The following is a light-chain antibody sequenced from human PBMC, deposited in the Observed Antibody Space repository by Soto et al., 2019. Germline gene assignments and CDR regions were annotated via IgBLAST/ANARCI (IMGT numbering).Light chain of an antibody. CDR3: QQYNGYPYT. J-gene: IGKJ2*01. Sequence: DIQMTQSPSTLSASVGDRVTITCRASQSISNSLAWYQQKPGQAPKLLIYLVSRLESGVPSTFSGSGSGTEFTLTISSLQPDDFATYYCQQYNGYPYTFGQGTKLEIK. CDR2: LVS. V-gene: IGKV1-5*03. CDR1: QSISNS.